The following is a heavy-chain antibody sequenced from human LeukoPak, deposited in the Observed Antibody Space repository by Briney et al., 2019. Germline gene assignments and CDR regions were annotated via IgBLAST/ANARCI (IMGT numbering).Heavy chain of an antibody. CDR2: IIPIFGTA. J-gene: IGHJ4*02. CDR1: GGTFSSYA. CDR3: ARDEGTAAASPD. D-gene: IGHD6-13*01. V-gene: IGHV1-69*05. Sequence: SVKVSCKASGGTFSSYAISGVRQAPGQGLEWMGGIIPIFGTANYAQKFQGRVTITTDESTSTAYMELSSLRSEDTAVYYCARDEGTAAASPDWGQGTLVTVSS.